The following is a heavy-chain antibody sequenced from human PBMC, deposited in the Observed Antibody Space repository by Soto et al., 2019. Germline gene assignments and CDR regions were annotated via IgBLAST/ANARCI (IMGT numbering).Heavy chain of an antibody. Sequence: QLQLQESGPGLVKPSETLSLTCSVSGGSISSGPYSWGWIRQPPGKGLEWIGTFYYSGRTFYNPSLESRVTISVEPSKNQFSLKVSSVTAADTAVYYCARLGGYCANASCYGYYAMDVWGQGTTVTVSS. V-gene: IGHV4-39*01. D-gene: IGHD2-2*01. CDR1: GGSISSGPYS. CDR3: ARLGGYCANASCYGYYAMDV. J-gene: IGHJ6*02. CDR2: FYYSGRT.